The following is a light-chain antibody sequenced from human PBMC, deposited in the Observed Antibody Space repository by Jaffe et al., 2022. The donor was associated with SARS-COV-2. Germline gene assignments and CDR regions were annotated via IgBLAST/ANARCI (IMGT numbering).Light chain of an antibody. V-gene: IGLV3-10*01. CDR3: YSTHPNGNQGV. Sequence: SYELTQPPSVSVSPGQAATITCSGDAFPKKFAYWYQQKSGQAPVLVIFEDYKRPSGIPARFSGSTSGTTATLTISGAQVEDEGDYYCYSTHPNGNQGVFGGGTKLTVL. CDR2: EDY. CDR1: AFPKKF. J-gene: IGLJ3*02.